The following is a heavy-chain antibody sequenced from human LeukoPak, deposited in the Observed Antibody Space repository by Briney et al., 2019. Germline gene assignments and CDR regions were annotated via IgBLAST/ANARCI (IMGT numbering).Heavy chain of an antibody. CDR1: GGSFSGYY. D-gene: IGHD3-3*01. J-gene: IGHJ4*02. CDR3: ARKGITIFGVVKGFDY. V-gene: IGHV4-34*01. Sequence: SETLSLTCAVYGGSFSGYYWSWIRQPPGKGLESIGEINHSGSTDYNPSLKSRVTISVDTSKNQFSLELSSVTAADTAVYYCARKGITIFGVVKGFDYWGQGTLVTVSS. CDR2: INHSGST.